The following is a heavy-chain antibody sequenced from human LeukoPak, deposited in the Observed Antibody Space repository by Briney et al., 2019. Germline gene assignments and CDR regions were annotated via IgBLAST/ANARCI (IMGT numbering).Heavy chain of an antibody. V-gene: IGHV5-51*01. J-gene: IGHJ4*02. CDR2: IHPGDSDT. D-gene: IGHD5-18*01. CDR3: ARGGRTQQWFYIGDY. CDR1: GYRFTIYW. Sequence: GESLKISCKASGYRFTIYWIGWVRQMPGKGLEWMGIIHPGDSDTRYSPSFQGQVTISADKSISTAYLQWGSLKASDTAMYYCARGGRTQQWFYIGDYWGQGTLVTVSS.